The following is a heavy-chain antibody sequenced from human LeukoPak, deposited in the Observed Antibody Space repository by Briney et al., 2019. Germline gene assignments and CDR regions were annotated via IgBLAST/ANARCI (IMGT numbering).Heavy chain of an antibody. V-gene: IGHV1-2*02. CDR1: GYTFTGYY. CDR2: INPNSGGT. Sequence: ASVKVSCKASGYTFTGYYMHWVRQAPGQGLEWMGWINPNSGGTSYAQKFQGRVTMTRDTSTSTVYMELSSLRSEDTAVYYCARGFEAGGFDYWGQGTLVTVSS. J-gene: IGHJ4*02. CDR3: ARGFEAGGFDY.